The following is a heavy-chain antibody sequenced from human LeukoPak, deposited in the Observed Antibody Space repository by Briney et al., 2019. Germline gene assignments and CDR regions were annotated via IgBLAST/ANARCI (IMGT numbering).Heavy chain of an antibody. V-gene: IGHV3-23*01. CDR2: TSGSGSST. D-gene: IGHD3-10*01. J-gene: IGHJ4*02. Sequence: GGSLRLSCAASGFTFSSYAMNWVRQAPGNGLEWVSGTSGSGSSTYYADSVKGRFTISRDNSKNTLSLQMNSLRAEDTAVYYCARGLSGTYFALDYWGQGTRVTVSS. CDR3: ARGLSGTYFALDY. CDR1: GFTFSSYA.